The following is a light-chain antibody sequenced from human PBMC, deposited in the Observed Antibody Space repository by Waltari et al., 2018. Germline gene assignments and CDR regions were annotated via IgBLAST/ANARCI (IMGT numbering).Light chain of an antibody. CDR3: QQYDNWKWT. CDR2: GAS. J-gene: IGKJ1*01. Sequence: DIVMTQSPASLSVSPGERVSLPCRVSQSGSSNLAWYQQKPGQAPRLLIFGASSRATGVPARFSGSGSGTEFTLIISSMQSEDFAVYYCQQYDNWKWTFGQGTRVEIK. CDR1: QSGSSN. V-gene: IGKV3-15*01.